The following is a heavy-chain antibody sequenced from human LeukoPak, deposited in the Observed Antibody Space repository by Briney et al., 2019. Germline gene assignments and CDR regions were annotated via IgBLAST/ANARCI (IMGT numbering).Heavy chain of an antibody. CDR1: GGSISSGGYY. J-gene: IGHJ3*02. D-gene: IGHD3-3*01. CDR2: IYYSGST. CDR3: AREDPIYDFWSGYGQTGAFDI. V-gene: IGHV4-31*03. Sequence: KASETLSLTCTVSGGSISSGGYYWSWIRQHPGKGLEWIGYIYYSGSTYYNPSLKSRVTISVDTSKNQFSLKLSSVTAADTAVYYCAREDPIYDFWSGYGQTGAFDIWGQGTMVTVSS.